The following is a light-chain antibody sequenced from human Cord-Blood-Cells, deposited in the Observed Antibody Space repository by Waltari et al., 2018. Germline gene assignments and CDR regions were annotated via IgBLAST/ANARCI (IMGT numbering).Light chain of an antibody. Sequence: QSALTQPASVSGSPGQSITIPCTGTSSDVGSYNLVSWYQQHPGNAPKLMIYEGSKRPSGVSNRFSGSKSGNTASLTISGLQAEDEADDYCCSYAGSSTFDWVFGGGTKLTVL. V-gene: IGLV2-23*03. CDR1: SSDVGSYNL. CDR3: CSYAGSSTFDWV. CDR2: EGS. J-gene: IGLJ3*02.